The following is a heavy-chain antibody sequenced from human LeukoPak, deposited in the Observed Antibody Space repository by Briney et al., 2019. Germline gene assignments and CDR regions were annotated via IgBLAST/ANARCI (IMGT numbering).Heavy chain of an antibody. V-gene: IGHV3-33*01. Sequence: GGSLRLSCAASGFTFSSYGMHWVRQAPGKGLEWVAVIWYDGSNKYYADSVKGRFTISRDNSKNTLYLQMNSLRAEDTAVYYCARGIVVVPAATTGTLDYWGQGTLVTVSS. CDR1: GFTFSSYG. J-gene: IGHJ4*02. CDR3: ARGIVVVPAATTGTLDY. CDR2: IWYDGSNK. D-gene: IGHD2-2*01.